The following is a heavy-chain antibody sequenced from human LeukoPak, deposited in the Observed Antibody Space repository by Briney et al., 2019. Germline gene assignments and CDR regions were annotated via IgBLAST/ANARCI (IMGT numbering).Heavy chain of an antibody. J-gene: IGHJ6*03. D-gene: IGHD5-18*01. CDR2: IYYSGSA. CDR3: ARHVNTARSQYYYYYMDV. CDR1: GGSISSSSYY. Sequence: SETLSLTCSVSGGSISSSSYYWGWIRQPPGKGLEWIGNIYYSGSAYYNPSHKSRVTISVDTSKNQFSLKLSSVTAADTAVYYCARHVNTARSQYYYYYMDVWGKGTTVTVSS. V-gene: IGHV4-39*01.